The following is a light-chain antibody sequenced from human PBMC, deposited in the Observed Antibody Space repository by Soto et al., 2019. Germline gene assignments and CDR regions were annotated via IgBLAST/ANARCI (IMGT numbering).Light chain of an antibody. Sequence: EIVLTQSPDTLSLSPGDTATLSCRASQSFSSSHLAWYQQKVGQAPRLLIYGASSRATGIQDRFSGSGSGTDFTLIINRLDPEDFAVYYCQYYGTSTGTFGQGTKVDIK. J-gene: IGKJ1*01. CDR3: QYYGTSTGT. V-gene: IGKV3-20*01. CDR2: GAS. CDR1: QSFSSSH.